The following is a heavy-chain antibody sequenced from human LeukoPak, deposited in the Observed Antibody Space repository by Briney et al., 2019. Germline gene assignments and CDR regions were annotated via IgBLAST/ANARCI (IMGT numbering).Heavy chain of an antibody. CDR1: EFTFSSYS. CDR3: AKDVIGAVAGFDY. D-gene: IGHD6-19*01. Sequence: KAGGSLRLSCAASEFTFSSYSMNWVRQAPGKGLEWVSSISSSSSYIYYADSVKGRFTISRDNAKNSLYLQMNSLRAEDTAVYYCAKDVIGAVAGFDYWGQGTLVTVSS. CDR2: ISSSSSYI. J-gene: IGHJ4*02. V-gene: IGHV3-21*01.